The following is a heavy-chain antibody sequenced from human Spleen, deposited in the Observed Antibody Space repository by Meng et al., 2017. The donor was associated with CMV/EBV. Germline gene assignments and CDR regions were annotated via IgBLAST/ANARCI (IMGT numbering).Heavy chain of an antibody. D-gene: IGHD5-18*01. CDR2: IRHDESIT. Sequence: GESLKISCVTSGFNFSLSGMHWVRQAPGKGLEWLTFIRHDESITYYADSVKGRFTISRDNAKKTLYLQMNSLRTEDTAVYYCARAFVHTAMVTYYYGLDVWGQGTTVTVSS. J-gene: IGHJ6*02. CDR3: ARAFVHTAMVTYYYGLDV. CDR1: GFNFSLSG. V-gene: IGHV3-30*02.